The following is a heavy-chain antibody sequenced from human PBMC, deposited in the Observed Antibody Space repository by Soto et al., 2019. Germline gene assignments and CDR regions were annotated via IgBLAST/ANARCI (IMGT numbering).Heavy chain of an antibody. J-gene: IGHJ4*02. CDR1: GGSISNGHW. V-gene: IGHV4-4*02. CDR2: IYHRGNT. Sequence: QVQLQESGPGLVKPSGTLSLTCDVSGGSISNGHWFTWVRQSPGRGLEWIGEIYHRGNTNYSPSLKSRVTISMDKSKNQFSLRLTSVTAADTAVYYCARARAYSSGHGRGLAFWGQGTLVTVSS. D-gene: IGHD3-22*01. CDR3: ARARAYSSGHGRGLAF.